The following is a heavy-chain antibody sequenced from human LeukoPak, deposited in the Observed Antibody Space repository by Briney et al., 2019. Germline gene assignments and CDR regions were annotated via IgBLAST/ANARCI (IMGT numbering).Heavy chain of an antibody. D-gene: IGHD4-17*01. Sequence: SVKVSCKASGGTFSSYAISWVRQAPGQGLEWMGGIIPIFGTANYAQKFQGRVTITADESTSTGYMELSSLRSEDTAVYYCASHVYGDYHDYYYYGMDVWGQGTTVTVSS. V-gene: IGHV1-69*13. CDR2: IIPIFGTA. CDR1: GGTFSSYA. J-gene: IGHJ6*02. CDR3: ASHVYGDYHDYYYYGMDV.